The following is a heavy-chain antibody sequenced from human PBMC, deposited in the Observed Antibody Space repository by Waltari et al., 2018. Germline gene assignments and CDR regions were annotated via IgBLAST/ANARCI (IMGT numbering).Heavy chain of an antibody. V-gene: IGHV3-74*01. Sequence: EEQLLESGGGLVQPGDSLRLSCAGSGFRFSNYWLNWVRQAPGKGLVWVPRVSNVESSIRYADSCHGRFTISIYQAKNTVYLQMNRLRVEDTAVYYCARLAPRTYRGPVPGRHYYYGMDVWGQGTTVTVSS. CDR3: ARLAPRTYRGPVPGRHYYYGMDV. J-gene: IGHJ6*02. CDR2: VSNVESSI. D-gene: IGHD3-10*01. CDR1: GFRFSNYW.